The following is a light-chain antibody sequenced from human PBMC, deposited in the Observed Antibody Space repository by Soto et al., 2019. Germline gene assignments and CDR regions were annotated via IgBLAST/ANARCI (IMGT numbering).Light chain of an antibody. Sequence: ETQMTQFPSTLSAYIGDRVTITCRASQRFNTWLAWYQQKPGKAPKLLIYKASTLKSGVPSRFSGSGSGTEFTLTISSLQPDDFATYYCQHYNSYSEAFGQGTKVE. CDR2: KAS. V-gene: IGKV1-5*03. J-gene: IGKJ1*01. CDR1: QRFNTW. CDR3: QHYNSYSEA.